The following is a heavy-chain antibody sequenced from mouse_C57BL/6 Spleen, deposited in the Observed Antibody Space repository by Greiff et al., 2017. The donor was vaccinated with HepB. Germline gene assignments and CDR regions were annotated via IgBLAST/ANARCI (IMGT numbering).Heavy chain of an antibody. CDR3: ARLTGTGYAMDD. J-gene: IGHJ4*01. V-gene: IGHV5-17*01. D-gene: IGHD4-1*01. CDR2: ISSGSSTI. Sequence: EVKLVESGGGLVKPGGSLKLSCAASGFTFSDYGMHWVRQAPEKGLEWVAYISSGSSTIYYADTVKGRFPISRDNAKNTLFLQMTSLRSEDTAMYYCARLTGTGYAMDDWGQGTSVTVSS. CDR1: GFTFSDYG.